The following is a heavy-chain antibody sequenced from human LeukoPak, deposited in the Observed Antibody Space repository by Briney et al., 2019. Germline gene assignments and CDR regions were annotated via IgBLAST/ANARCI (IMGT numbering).Heavy chain of an antibody. CDR3: ARSIWGSSTSCS. CDR1: GYTFTGYY. J-gene: IGHJ4*02. CDR2: MNPNSGNT. D-gene: IGHD2-2*01. V-gene: IGHV1-8*02. Sequence: ASVKVSCKASGYTFTGYYMHWVRQATGQGLEWMGWMNPNSGNTGYAQKFQGRVTMTRNTSISTAYMELSSLRSEDTAVYYCARSIWGSSTSCSWGQGTLVTVSS.